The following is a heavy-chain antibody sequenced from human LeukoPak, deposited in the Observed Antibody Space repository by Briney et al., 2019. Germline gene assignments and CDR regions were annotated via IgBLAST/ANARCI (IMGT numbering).Heavy chain of an antibody. J-gene: IGHJ6*03. CDR3: ARDRTGQQLISRKQYYYMDV. CDR1: GFTVSSNY. D-gene: IGHD6-13*01. CDR2: IYSGGST. Sequence: PGGSLRPSCAASGFTVSSNYMSWVRQAPGKGLEWVSIIYSGGSTYYADSVKGRFTISRDNSKNTLYLQMNSLRAEDTAVYYCARDRTGQQLISRKQYYYMDVWGKGTTVTISS. V-gene: IGHV3-66*01.